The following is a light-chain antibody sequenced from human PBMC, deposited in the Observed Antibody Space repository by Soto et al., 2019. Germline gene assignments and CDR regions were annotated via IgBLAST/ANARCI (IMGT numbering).Light chain of an antibody. CDR3: QQSYSVPVT. CDR1: ETISTY. J-gene: IGKJ1*01. V-gene: IGKV1-39*01. Sequence: DIQMTQSPSSLSASVGDRVTITCRSSETISTYLNWFQQQQGKAPELLISAASPLQSGVPSRFSGSGSGTAFTLTISSLQHEDFATYYCQQSYSVPVTFGQGTKVEIK. CDR2: AAS.